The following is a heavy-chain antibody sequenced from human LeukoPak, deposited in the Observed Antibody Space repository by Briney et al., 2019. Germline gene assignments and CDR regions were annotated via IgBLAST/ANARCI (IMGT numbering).Heavy chain of an antibody. CDR3: ARGDTFCSSTSCSKTYYYYYYMDV. Sequence: GSSVKVSCKASGGTFSSYAISWVRQAPGQGLEWMGGIIPIFGTANYAQKFQGRVTITTDESTSTAYMELSSLRSEDTAVYYCARGDTFCSSTSCSKTYYYYYYMDVWGKGTTVTVSS. CDR2: IIPIFGTA. D-gene: IGHD2-2*01. V-gene: IGHV1-69*05. J-gene: IGHJ6*03. CDR1: GGTFSSYA.